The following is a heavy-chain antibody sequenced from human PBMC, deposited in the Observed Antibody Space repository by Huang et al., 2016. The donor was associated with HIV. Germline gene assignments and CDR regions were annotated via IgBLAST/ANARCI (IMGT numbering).Heavy chain of an antibody. CDR1: GFLFTTFT. D-gene: IGHD2-15*01. Sequence: EVQLEESGGALVKPGGSLRLSCAATGFLFTTFTMHWVRQAPGKGLGWVSSISGSGSSIYYADAVKGRLTISRDNTKKSLYLQMSSLSVDDTAFYFCARGGPVGYFNLWGHGTLVSVSS. CDR3: ARGGPVGYFNL. J-gene: IGHJ4*03. V-gene: IGHV3-21*01. CDR2: ISGSGSSI.